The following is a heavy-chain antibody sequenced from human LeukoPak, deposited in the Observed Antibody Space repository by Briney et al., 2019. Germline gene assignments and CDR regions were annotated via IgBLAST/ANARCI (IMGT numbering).Heavy chain of an antibody. CDR2: FYKGDST. V-gene: IGHV3-53*01. Sequence: GSLRLSCAASGFSVSNSYMYWVRQAPGKGLEWVSFFYKGDSTYYAESVRGRFTISRDNSKNTLYLLMNSLIPEDTAVYYCAREGHYYYGMDVWGQGTTVTVSS. J-gene: IGHJ6*02. CDR1: GFSVSNSY. CDR3: AREGHYYYGMDV.